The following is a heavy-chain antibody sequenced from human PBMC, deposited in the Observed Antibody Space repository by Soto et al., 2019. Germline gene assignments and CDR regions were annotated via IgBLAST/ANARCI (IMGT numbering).Heavy chain of an antibody. Sequence: GGSLRLSCAASGFTFSSYAMSWVRQAPGKGLEWVSAISGSGGSTYYADSVKGRFTISRDNSKNTLYLQMNSLRAEDTAVYYCVKVYNKGYDFWSGYPQGMDVWGKGTTVTVSS. CDR3: VKVYNKGYDFWSGYPQGMDV. D-gene: IGHD3-3*01. J-gene: IGHJ6*03. V-gene: IGHV3-23*01. CDR1: GFTFSSYA. CDR2: ISGSGGST.